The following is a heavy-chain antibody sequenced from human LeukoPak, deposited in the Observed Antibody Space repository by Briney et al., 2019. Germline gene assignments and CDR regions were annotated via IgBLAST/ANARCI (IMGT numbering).Heavy chain of an antibody. CDR2: IYYSGST. D-gene: IGHD6-13*01. CDR3: ATGVHGIAAAGDYYFDY. V-gene: IGHV4-39*07. CDR1: GGSISSSSYY. Sequence: SETLSLTCTVPGGSISSSSYYWGWIRQPPGNGLEWIGSIYYSGSTYYNPSLKSRVTISVDTSKNQFSLKLSSVTAADTAVYYCATGVHGIAAAGDYYFDYWGQGTLVTVSS. J-gene: IGHJ4*02.